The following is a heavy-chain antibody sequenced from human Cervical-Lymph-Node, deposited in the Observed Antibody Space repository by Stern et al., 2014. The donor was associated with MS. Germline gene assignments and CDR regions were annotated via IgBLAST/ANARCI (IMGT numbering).Heavy chain of an antibody. Sequence: VQLVESGGGVVQPGRSLRLSCAASGFTFSSYAMHWVRQAPGKGLERVAVISYDGSNKYYADSVKGRFTISRDNSKNTLYLQMNSLRAEDTAVYYCARDRWRGLYYGMDVWGQGTTVTVSS. CDR3: ARDRWRGLYYGMDV. CDR1: GFTFSSYA. D-gene: IGHD5-24*01. J-gene: IGHJ6*02. V-gene: IGHV3-30*01. CDR2: ISYDGSNK.